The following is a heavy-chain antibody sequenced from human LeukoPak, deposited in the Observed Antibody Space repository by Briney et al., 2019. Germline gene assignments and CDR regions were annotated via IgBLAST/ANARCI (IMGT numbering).Heavy chain of an antibody. V-gene: IGHV4-59*01. Sequence: SETLSLTCTVSGGSISSYYWSWIRQPPGKGLEWIGYIYYSGSINYNPSLKSRVTISVDTSKNQFSLKLSSVTAADTAVYYCARVGAIFGVVNYWGQGTLVTVSS. J-gene: IGHJ4*02. D-gene: IGHD3-3*01. CDR1: GGSISSYY. CDR3: ARVGAIFGVVNY. CDR2: IYYSGSI.